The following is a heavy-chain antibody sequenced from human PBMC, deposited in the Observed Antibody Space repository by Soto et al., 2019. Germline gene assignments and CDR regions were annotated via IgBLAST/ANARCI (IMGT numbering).Heavy chain of an antibody. J-gene: IGHJ4*02. CDR1: GFIFSTYW. Sequence: GGSLRLSCAASGFIFSTYWVSWVRQAPGKGLEWVANIKQDGSEKHYVDSVKGRFTISRDNAKNSLFLQMNSLRAEDTAVYYCAKIRSAGEPDYWGQGTLVTVSS. CDR3: AKIRSAGEPDY. CDR2: IKQDGSEK. V-gene: IGHV3-7*01.